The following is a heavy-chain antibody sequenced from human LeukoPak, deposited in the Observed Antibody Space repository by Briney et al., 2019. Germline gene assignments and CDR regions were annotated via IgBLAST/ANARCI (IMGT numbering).Heavy chain of an antibody. CDR1: GFTFSSYD. J-gene: IGHJ6*03. V-gene: IGHV3-23*01. CDR3: AKGGAAQRLYYSMDV. Sequence: GGSLRLSCAASGFTFSSYDMSWVRQAPGKGLEWVSVFSGGGDGAYYADSVKGRFTISRDNSKNTLYLQMNSLRAEDTAVYYCAKGGAAQRLYYSMDVWGKGTTVTVFS. D-gene: IGHD3-16*01. CDR2: FSGGGDGA.